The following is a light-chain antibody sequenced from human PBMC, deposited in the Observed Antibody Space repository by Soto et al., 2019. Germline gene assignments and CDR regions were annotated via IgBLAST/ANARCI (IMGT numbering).Light chain of an antibody. CDR2: EVS. CDR1: SSDVGGYNY. V-gene: IGLV2-8*01. J-gene: IGLJ2*01. Sequence: QSALTQPPSASGSPGQSVTISCTGTSSDVGGYNYVSWYQQHPGKAPKLMIYEVSKRPSGVPDRFSGSKSGNTASLAVSGLQAEDEAEYYCSSYAGSTNYARVFGGGTKLTFL. CDR3: SSYAGSTNYARV.